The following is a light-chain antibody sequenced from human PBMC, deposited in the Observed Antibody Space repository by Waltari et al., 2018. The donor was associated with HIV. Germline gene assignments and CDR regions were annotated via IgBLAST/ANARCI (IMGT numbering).Light chain of an antibody. V-gene: IGKV3D-15*01. CDR1: QGVGSN. CDR3: QQYNDWPPLT. CDR2: AAS. Sequence: EIVMTQSPATLSVSPGERVTLSCRASQGVGSNLAWYQQKPGQAPRLLIFAASTRATGIPARFSGRGSGTEFTLTISSLQSEDFAVYYCQQYNDWPPLTFGGGTKVEI. J-gene: IGKJ4*01.